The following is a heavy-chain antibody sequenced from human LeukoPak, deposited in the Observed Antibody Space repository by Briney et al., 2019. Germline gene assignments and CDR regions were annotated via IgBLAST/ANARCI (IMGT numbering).Heavy chain of an antibody. CDR2: INSDGSST. Sequence: PGGSLRLSCAASGFTFSSYWMHWVRHGPGKGLVWVSRINSDGSSTSYADSVKGRFTISRDNAKNTLYLQMNSLRAEDTAVYYCGSGGYYYDSSGSTLVHYWGQGTLVTVSS. D-gene: IGHD3-22*01. CDR1: GFTFSSYW. J-gene: IGHJ4*02. V-gene: IGHV3-74*01. CDR3: GSGGYYYDSSGSTLVHY.